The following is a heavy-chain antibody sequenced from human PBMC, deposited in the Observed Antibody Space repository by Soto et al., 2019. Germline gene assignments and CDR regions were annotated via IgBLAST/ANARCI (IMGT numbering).Heavy chain of an antibody. Sequence: EVQLLESGGGLVQPEGSLRLSCTASGFTFSDHAMTWVRQAPGKGLEWLSGISGGGSGAYYADSVKGRFTVSRANSNNTLFLQMDSLRVEDTAVYYCAIDLWWYTHWGQGTLVTVSS. D-gene: IGHD2-15*01. CDR3: AIDLWWYTH. CDR1: GFTFSDHA. J-gene: IGHJ4*02. V-gene: IGHV3-23*01. CDR2: ISGGGSGA.